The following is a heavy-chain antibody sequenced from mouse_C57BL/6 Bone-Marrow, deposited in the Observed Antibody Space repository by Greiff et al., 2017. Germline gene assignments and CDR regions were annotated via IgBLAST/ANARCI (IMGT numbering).Heavy chain of an antibody. V-gene: IGHV1-61*01. CDR3: AITTVVPFAY. CDR1: GYTFTSYW. Sequence: VQLQQSGAELVRPGSSVKLSCKASGYTFTSYWMDWVKQRPGQGLEWIGNIYPSDSETHYNQKFKDKATLTVDKSSSTAYMQLSSLTSEDSAVYYCAITTVVPFAYWGQGTLVTVSA. J-gene: IGHJ3*01. D-gene: IGHD1-1*01. CDR2: IYPSDSET.